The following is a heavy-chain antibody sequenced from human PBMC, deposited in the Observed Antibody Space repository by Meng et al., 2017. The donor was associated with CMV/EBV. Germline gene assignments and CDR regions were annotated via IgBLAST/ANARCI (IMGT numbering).Heavy chain of an antibody. Sequence: CAASGFTFSSYAMSWVRQAPGKGLEWVSAISGSGGSTYYADSVKGRFTLSRDNSKNTLYLQMNSLRAEDTAVYYCAKDTWIQLWPTHWGQGTLVTVSS. CDR2: ISGSGGST. D-gene: IGHD5-18*01. V-gene: IGHV3-23*01. CDR3: AKDTWIQLWPTH. CDR1: GFTFSSYA. J-gene: IGHJ4*02.